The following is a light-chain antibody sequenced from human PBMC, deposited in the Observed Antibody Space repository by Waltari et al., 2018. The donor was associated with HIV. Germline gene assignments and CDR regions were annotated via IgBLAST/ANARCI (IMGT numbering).Light chain of an antibody. V-gene: IGKV4-1*01. Sequence: DIVMTQSPDSLAVSLGERATINCTSTTNVWFTSNNRNYLAWYQQKPGHPPKLLIYWASTRESGVPDRFSGGGSGTDFTLTISSLQAEDVAVYYCQQYYSSPLTFGGGTKVEI. J-gene: IGKJ4*01. CDR3: QQYYSSPLT. CDR2: WAS. CDR1: TNVWFTSNNRNY.